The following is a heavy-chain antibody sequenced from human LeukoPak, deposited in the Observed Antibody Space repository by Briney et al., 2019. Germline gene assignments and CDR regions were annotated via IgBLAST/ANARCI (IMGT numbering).Heavy chain of an antibody. V-gene: IGHV3-30*18. J-gene: IGHJ4*02. Sequence: GGSLRVSCAASGFTFSSFGMHWVRQAPGKGLEWMAVMSFDGSNKYYADSVKDRFTISRDNSKNTLYLQMNNLRAEDTAVYYCAQEGGPPNSGEYKDPIDYWGQGTLVTVSS. CDR1: GFTFSSFG. CDR2: MSFDGSNK. CDR3: AQEGGPPNSGEYKDPIDY. D-gene: IGHD6-6*01.